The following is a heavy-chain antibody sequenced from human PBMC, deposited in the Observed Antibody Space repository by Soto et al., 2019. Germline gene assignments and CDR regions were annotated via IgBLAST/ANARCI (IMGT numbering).Heavy chain of an antibody. Sequence: SETLSLTCTVSGGSISSYYWSWIRRPPGKGLEWIGYIYYSGSTNYNPSLKSRATISVDTSKNQFSLKLSSVTAADTAVYYCARGPDYYDSIGYHGWFDPWGQGTLVTVSS. J-gene: IGHJ5*02. V-gene: IGHV4-59*01. CDR2: IYYSGST. D-gene: IGHD3-22*01. CDR1: GGSISSYY. CDR3: ARGPDYYDSIGYHGWFDP.